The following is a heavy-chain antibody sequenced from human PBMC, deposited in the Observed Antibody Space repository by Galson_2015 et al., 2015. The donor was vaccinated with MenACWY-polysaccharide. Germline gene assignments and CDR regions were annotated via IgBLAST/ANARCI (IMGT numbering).Heavy chain of an antibody. J-gene: IGHJ4*02. CDR1: GFSLSTSGMC. V-gene: IGHV2-70*11. Sequence: PALVKPTQTLTLTCTFSGFSLSTSGMCVSWIRQPPGKALEWLARIDWDDDKYYSTSLKTRLTISKDTSKNQVVLTMTNMDPVDTATYYCARMRDGYNWGYFDYWGQGTLVTVSS. D-gene: IGHD5-24*01. CDR2: IDWDDDK. CDR3: ARMRDGYNWGYFDY.